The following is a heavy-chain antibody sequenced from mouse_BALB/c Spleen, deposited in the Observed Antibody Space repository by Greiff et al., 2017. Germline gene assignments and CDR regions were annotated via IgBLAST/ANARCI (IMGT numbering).Heavy chain of an antibody. CDR1: GYTFTSYT. CDR3: ARLVSSSYYYAMDY. CDR2: INPSSGYT. Sequence: LQESAAELARPGASVKMSCKASGYTFTSYTMHWVKQRPGQGLEWIGYINPSSGYTEYNQKFKDKTTLTADKSSSTAYMQLSSLTSEDSAVYYCARLVSSSYYYAMDYWGQGTSVTVSS. D-gene: IGHD1-1*01. V-gene: IGHV1-4*02. J-gene: IGHJ4*01.